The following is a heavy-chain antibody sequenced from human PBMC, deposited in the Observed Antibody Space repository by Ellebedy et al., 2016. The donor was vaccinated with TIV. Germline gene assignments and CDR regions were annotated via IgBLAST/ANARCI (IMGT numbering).Heavy chain of an antibody. CDR2: INSDGSST. Sequence: PGGSLRLSCAASGFTFSTYWMHWVRQAPGKGLVWVSRINSDGSSTTYADSVKGRFTISRDNAKDTVYLQMNSLRAEDTAVYYCGRDDRYGLDVWGQGTTVTVSS. J-gene: IGHJ6*02. CDR3: GRDDRYGLDV. V-gene: IGHV3-74*01. CDR1: GFTFSTYW.